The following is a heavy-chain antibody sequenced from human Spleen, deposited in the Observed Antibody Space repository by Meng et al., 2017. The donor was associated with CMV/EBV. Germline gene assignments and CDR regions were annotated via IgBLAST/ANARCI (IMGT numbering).Heavy chain of an antibody. CDR2: INHSGST. Sequence: SETLSLTCAVYGGSFSGYYRSWIRQPPGKGLEWIGEINHSGSTYYNPSLKSRVTISVDTSKNQFSLKLDSVTAADTAVYYCAREYSMWGNYFDHWGRGTLVTVSS. J-gene: IGHJ4*02. CDR1: GGSFSGYY. D-gene: IGHD6-6*01. CDR3: AREYSMWGNYFDH. V-gene: IGHV4-34*01.